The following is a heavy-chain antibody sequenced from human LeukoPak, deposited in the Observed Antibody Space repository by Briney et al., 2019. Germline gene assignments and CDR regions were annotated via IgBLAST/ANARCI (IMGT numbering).Heavy chain of an antibody. Sequence: SSETLSLTCAVYGGSFSGYYWSWIRQPPGKGLEWIGEINHSGSTNYNPSLKSRVTISVDTSKNQFSLKLSSVTAADTAVYYCARASSLVWFDPRGQGTLVTVSS. CDR3: ARASSLVWFDP. D-gene: IGHD6-13*01. V-gene: IGHV4-34*01. CDR1: GGSFSGYY. J-gene: IGHJ5*02. CDR2: INHSGST.